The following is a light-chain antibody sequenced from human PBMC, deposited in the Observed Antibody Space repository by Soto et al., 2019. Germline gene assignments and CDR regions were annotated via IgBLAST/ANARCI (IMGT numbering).Light chain of an antibody. Sequence: DIQLTQSPSFLSASVGDRVTITCRASQGLSSDLAWYQQKPGKAPKLLIYAASTLQSGVPSRFSGSGSGTEFTLTISSLQHEDIATYCCQQLNSYPITFGQGTRLEIK. V-gene: IGKV1-9*01. CDR2: AAS. CDR3: QQLNSYPIT. J-gene: IGKJ5*01. CDR1: QGLSSD.